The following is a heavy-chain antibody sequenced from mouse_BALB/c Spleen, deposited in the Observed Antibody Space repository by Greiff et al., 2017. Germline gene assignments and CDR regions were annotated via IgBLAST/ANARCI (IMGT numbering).Heavy chain of an antibody. Sequence: EVKLMESGGGLVKPGGSLKLSCAASGFTFSDYYMYWVRQTQEKRLEWVATISDGGSYTYYPDSVKGRFTISRDNAKNNLYLQMSSLKSEDTAMYYCAREGNGSYAMDYWGQGTSVTVSS. CDR3: AREGNGSYAMDY. J-gene: IGHJ4*01. V-gene: IGHV5-4*02. CDR1: GFTFSDYY. CDR2: ISDGGSYT. D-gene: IGHD2-2*01.